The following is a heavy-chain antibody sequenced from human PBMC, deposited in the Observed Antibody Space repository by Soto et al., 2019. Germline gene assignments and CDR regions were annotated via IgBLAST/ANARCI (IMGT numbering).Heavy chain of an antibody. CDR1: GYTFTGYY. J-gene: IGHJ5*02. V-gene: IGHV1-2*02. CDR3: ARNGEYSSSSDWFDP. Sequence: ASVKVSCKASGYTFTGYYMHWVRQAPGQGLEWMGWINPNSGGTNYAQKFQGRVTMTRETSISTACMELSRLRSDDTAVYYCARNGEYSSSSDWFDPWGQGTLVTVYS. D-gene: IGHD6-6*01. CDR2: INPNSGGT.